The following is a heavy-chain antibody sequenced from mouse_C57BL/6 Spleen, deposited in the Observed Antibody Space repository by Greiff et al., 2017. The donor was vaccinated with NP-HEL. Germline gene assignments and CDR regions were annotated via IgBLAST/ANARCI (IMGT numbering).Heavy chain of an antibody. CDR3: ARKDYCYARDN. Sequence: VQLQHPGADLVMPGAPVKLSCMASGYTFTSYWLHWVKQRPGHGLVWIGVIDPSDSSTNSTQKFKGTSTLTGHKSSSKAYMQLSRLTTEETGVYYGARKDYCYARDNWGQGTSVTDSA. V-gene: IGHV1-69*01. CDR2: IDPSDSST. J-gene: IGHJ4*01. CDR1: GYTFTSYW.